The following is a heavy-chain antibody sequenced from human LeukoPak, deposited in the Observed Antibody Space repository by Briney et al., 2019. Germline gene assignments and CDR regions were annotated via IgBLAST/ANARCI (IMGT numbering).Heavy chain of an antibody. CDR3: ARAEIPIAAAGTGFDY. CDR1: GFTFSSYA. Sequence: GGSLRLSCAASGFTFSSYAMSWVRQAPGKGLEWVSAISGSGGSTYYADSVKGRFTISRDNSKNTLYLQMNSLRAEDTAVYYCARAEIPIAAAGTGFDYWGQGTLVTVSS. J-gene: IGHJ4*02. D-gene: IGHD6-13*01. CDR2: ISGSGGST. V-gene: IGHV3-23*01.